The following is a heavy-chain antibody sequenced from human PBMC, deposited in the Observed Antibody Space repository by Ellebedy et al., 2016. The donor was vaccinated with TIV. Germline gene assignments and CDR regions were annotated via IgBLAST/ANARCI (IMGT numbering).Heavy chain of an antibody. D-gene: IGHD1-26*01. V-gene: IGHV1-2*02. CDR2: INPNSGAT. CDR1: GYTFTTYY. J-gene: IGHJ4*02. Sequence: AASVKVSCKASGYTFTTYYIHWVRQAPGQGLEWMGWINPNSGATFYAQRFQGRVTMTRDTSISTTCMELTRLTPDDTAVYYCARDLPAGVGATVDYWGQGTLVTVSS. CDR3: ARDLPAGVGATVDY.